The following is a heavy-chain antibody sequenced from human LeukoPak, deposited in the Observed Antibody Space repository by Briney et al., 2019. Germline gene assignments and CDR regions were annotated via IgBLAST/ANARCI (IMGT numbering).Heavy chain of an antibody. Sequence: PGGSLRLSCAASGFTFSTYAMSWVRQAPGKGLEWVSAISGSGGSTYYADSVKGRFTISRDNSKNTLYLQMNSLRAEDTSIYFCAKALEQETVIALDSWGQGTVVTVSS. D-gene: IGHD6-13*01. CDR1: GFTFSTYA. CDR3: AKALEQETVIALDS. CDR2: ISGSGGST. J-gene: IGHJ4*02. V-gene: IGHV3-23*01.